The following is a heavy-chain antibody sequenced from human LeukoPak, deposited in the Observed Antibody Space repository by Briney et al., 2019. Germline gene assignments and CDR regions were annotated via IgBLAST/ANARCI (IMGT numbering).Heavy chain of an antibody. CDR1: GFTFSDYY. CDR3: AGCGGNFEAFDI. V-gene: IGHV3-11*01. J-gene: IGHJ3*02. CDR2: ISSRGSTI. Sequence: GGSLRLSCVASGFTFSDYYLSWVRQAPGKGLEWVSYISSRGSTILYADSVKGRFTISRDNAKNSLYLEMKSLRVEDTAVYYCAGCGGNFEAFDIWGQGTMVTVSS. D-gene: IGHD4-23*01.